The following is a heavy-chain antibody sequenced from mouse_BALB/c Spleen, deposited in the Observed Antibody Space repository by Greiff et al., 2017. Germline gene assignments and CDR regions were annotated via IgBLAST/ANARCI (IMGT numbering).Heavy chain of an antibody. J-gene: IGHJ4*01. Sequence: EVKVEESGGGLVKPGGSLKLSCAASGFTFSSYAMSWVRQTPEKRLEWVASISSGGSTYYPDSVKGRFTISRDNARNILYLQMSSLRSEDTAMYYCAREVTTVVAPYAMDYWGQGTSVTVSS. D-gene: IGHD1-1*01. V-gene: IGHV5-6-5*01. CDR2: ISSGGST. CDR1: GFTFSSYA. CDR3: AREVTTVVAPYAMDY.